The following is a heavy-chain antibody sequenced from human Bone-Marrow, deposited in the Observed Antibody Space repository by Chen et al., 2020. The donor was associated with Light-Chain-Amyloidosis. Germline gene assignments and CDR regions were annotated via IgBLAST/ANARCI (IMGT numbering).Heavy chain of an antibody. CDR3: AKDPKQQLTSWFDP. CDR2: IRYDGSNK. Sequence: QVNLVESGGGVVQPGGSLRLSCAASGFAFSSYGMHWVRQAPGKGLEWVALIRYDGSNKFYSDSVKGRFAISRDNSKNTLYLQMNSLRAEDTAVYYCAKDPKQQLTSWFDPWGQGTLVTVSS. V-gene: IGHV3-30*02. CDR1: GFAFSSYG. J-gene: IGHJ5*02. D-gene: IGHD6-13*01.